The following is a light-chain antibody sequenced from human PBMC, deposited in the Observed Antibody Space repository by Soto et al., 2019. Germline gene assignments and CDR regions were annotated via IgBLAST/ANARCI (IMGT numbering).Light chain of an antibody. J-gene: IGKJ1*01. Sequence: ERVMTHSPGTLSVSPGERATLSCRASQSVSSNLAWYQQKPGQAPRLLIYGASTRATGIPARFSGSGSETEFTLTISSLQSEDFAVYYCQQFYNWPRTFGQGTKVDIK. CDR3: QQFYNWPRT. CDR1: QSVSSN. CDR2: GAS. V-gene: IGKV3-15*01.